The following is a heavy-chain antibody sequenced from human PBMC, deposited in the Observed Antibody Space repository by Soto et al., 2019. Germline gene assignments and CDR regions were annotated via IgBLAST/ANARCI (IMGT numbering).Heavy chain of an antibody. D-gene: IGHD3-22*01. CDR3: ARSATMIVVVKGAFDI. Sequence: GGSLRLSYAASGFTFSSYGMHWVRQAPGKGLEWVAVISYDGRNKNYADSVKGRSTISRDNSKNTLYLQMNSLRAEDTAVYYCARSATMIVVVKGAFDIWGQGTMVTVSS. J-gene: IGHJ3*02. V-gene: IGHV3-30*03. CDR1: GFTFSSYG. CDR2: ISYDGRNK.